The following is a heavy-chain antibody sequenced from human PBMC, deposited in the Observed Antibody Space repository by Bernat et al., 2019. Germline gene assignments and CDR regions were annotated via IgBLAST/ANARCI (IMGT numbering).Heavy chain of an antibody. CDR3: VKEMSSWGTFDY. CDR1: GFTFSTYA. CDR2: ISGSGGST. V-gene: IGHV3-23*01. Sequence: EVQLLESGGGLVQPGGSLRLSCAASGFTFSTYAMSWVRQAPGKGLEWVSAISGSGGSTYYADSVKGRFTISRDNSKNTLHLQMNSLRAEDTAVYYCVKEMSSWGTFDYWGQGTLVTVSS. J-gene: IGHJ4*02. D-gene: IGHD2-2*01.